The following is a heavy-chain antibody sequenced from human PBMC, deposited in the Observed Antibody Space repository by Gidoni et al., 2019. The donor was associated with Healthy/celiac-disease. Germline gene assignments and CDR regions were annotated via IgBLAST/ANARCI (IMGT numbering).Heavy chain of an antibody. CDR2: IYPGDPDT. CDR1: GYTFTTYW. D-gene: IGHD4-17*01. CDR3: ARPRATTVTEFAY. J-gene: IGHJ4*02. V-gene: IGHV5-51*01. Sequence: EVQLVQSGAEVKKPGESLKISCKASGYTFTTYWIGWVRQMPGKGLEWMGIIYPGDPDTRYSPSFQGQVTISADKSISTAYLQWSGLKASDTAMYYCARPRATTVTEFAYWGQGTLVTVSS.